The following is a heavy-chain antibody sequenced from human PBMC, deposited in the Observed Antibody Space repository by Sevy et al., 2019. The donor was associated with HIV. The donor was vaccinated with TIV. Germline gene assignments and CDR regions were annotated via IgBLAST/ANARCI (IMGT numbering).Heavy chain of an antibody. Sequence: GGSLRLSCAASGFTFSSYAMSWVRQAPGKGLEWVSAISGSGGSTYYADSVKGRFTISRDNSKNTLYRRMNSLRAEDTAVYYCAKDGRNTAMVNGFLGMYKLNYYYYMDVWGKGTTVTVSS. V-gene: IGHV3-23*01. J-gene: IGHJ6*03. CDR1: GFTFSSYA. CDR2: ISGSGGST. CDR3: AKDGRNTAMVNGFLGMYKLNYYYYMDV. D-gene: IGHD5-18*01.